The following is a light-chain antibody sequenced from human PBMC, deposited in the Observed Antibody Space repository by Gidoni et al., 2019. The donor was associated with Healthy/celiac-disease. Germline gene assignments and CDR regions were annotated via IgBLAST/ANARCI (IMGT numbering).Light chain of an antibody. V-gene: IGKV3-20*01. CDR1: QSVSSSY. J-gene: IGKJ1*01. CDR3: QQYGSSPSWT. CDR2: GAS. Sequence: PATLSLSPGERATLSCRASQSVSSSYLAWYQQKPGQAPRLLIYGASSRATGIPDRFSGSGSGTDFTLTISRLEPEDFAVYYCQQYGSSPSWTFCQGTKVEIK.